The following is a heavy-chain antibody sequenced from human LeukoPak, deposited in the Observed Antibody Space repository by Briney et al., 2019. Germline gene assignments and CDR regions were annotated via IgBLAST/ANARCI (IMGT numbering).Heavy chain of an antibody. CDR2: IYYSGST. CDR1: GGSISSGGYY. Sequence: PSETLSLTCTVSGGSISSGGYYWSWIRQHPGKGLEWIGYIYYSGSTYYNPSLKSRVTISVDTSKNQFSLKLSSVTAADTAVYYCARDRDYYGSGSGPGFDYWGQGTLVTVSS. J-gene: IGHJ4*02. V-gene: IGHV4-31*03. CDR3: ARDRDYYGSGSGPGFDY. D-gene: IGHD3-10*01.